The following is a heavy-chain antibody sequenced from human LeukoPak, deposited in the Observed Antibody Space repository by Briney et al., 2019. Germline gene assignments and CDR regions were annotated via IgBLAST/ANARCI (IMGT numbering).Heavy chain of an antibody. CDR1: GFTFSSHW. D-gene: IGHD5-18*01. Sequence: GGSLGLSCAASGFTFSSHWMSWVRQAPGKGLEWVANIKEDGSEIYYVDSVKGRFTISRDNAKNSLYLQMNSLRAEDTAVYYCTRRGYGYWGQGTLVTVSS. CDR3: TRRGYGY. J-gene: IGHJ4*02. V-gene: IGHV3-7*01. CDR2: IKEDGSEI.